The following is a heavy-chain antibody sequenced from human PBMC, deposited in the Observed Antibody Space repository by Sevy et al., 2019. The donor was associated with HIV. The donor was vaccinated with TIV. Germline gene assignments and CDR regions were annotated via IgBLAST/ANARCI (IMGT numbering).Heavy chain of an antibody. D-gene: IGHD4-4*01. CDR1: GGSISSYY. V-gene: IGHV4-59*01. CDR3: ARDRGGSKSTPHYYYYYGMDV. CDR2: IYYSGST. J-gene: IGHJ6*02. Sequence: SETLSLTCTVSGGSISSYYWSWIRQPPGKGLEWIGYIYYSGSTNYNPSLKSRVTISVDTSKNQFSLKLSSVTAADTAVYYGARDRGGSKSTPHYYYYYGMDVWGQGTTVTVSS.